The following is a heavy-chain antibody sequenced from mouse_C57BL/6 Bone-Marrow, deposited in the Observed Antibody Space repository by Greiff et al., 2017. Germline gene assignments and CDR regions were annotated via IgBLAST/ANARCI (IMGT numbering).Heavy chain of an antibody. Sequence: VQLQQSGAELVKPGASVKISCKASGYAFSSYWMNWVKQRPGKGLEWIGQIYPGDGDTNYNGKFKGKATLTADKSSSTAYMQLSSLTSEDSAVYFCARYGWLLSYYYAMDYWGQGTSVTVSS. CDR2: IYPGDGDT. CDR1: GYAFSSYW. J-gene: IGHJ4*01. D-gene: IGHD2-3*01. CDR3: ARYGWLLSYYYAMDY. V-gene: IGHV1-80*01.